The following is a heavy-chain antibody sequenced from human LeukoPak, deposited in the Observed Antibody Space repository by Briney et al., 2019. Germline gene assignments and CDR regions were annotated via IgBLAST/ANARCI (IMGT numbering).Heavy chain of an antibody. D-gene: IGHD6-13*01. V-gene: IGHV3-23*01. J-gene: IGHJ4*02. CDR3: AKDREWQQLALDY. CDR2: INPTDDTT. Sequence: GGSLRLSCAASGFTVSTYRMSWVRQAPGKGLQWVSAINPTDDTTYYADSVKGRFTISRDDSKNTLYLQMNSLRAEDTAVYYCAKDREWQQLALDYWGQGTLVTVSS. CDR1: GFTVSTYR.